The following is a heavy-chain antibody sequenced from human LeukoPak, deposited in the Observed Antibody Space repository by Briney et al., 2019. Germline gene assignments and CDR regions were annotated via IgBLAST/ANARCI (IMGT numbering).Heavy chain of an antibody. CDR1: GFTFSNSW. CDR3: FGSGSYSK. CDR2: IKPDGSQT. J-gene: IGHJ4*02. V-gene: IGHV3-7*01. Sequence: GGSLRLSCAASGFTFSNSWINWVRQALGKGLEWVANIKPDGSQTFYLDSVKGRLTVSRDNAKHSAYLQMNSLRAEDTAVYYCFGSGSYSKWDQGTLVTVSS. D-gene: IGHD3-10*01.